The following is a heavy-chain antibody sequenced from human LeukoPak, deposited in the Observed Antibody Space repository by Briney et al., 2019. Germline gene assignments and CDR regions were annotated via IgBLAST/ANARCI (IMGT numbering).Heavy chain of an antibody. CDR2: IYYSGST. V-gene: IGHV4-59*01. CDR3: ARGSGSYGIDYFDY. D-gene: IGHD1-26*01. CDR1: GGSISSYY. J-gene: IGHJ4*02. Sequence: SETLSLTCTVSGGSISSYYWSWIRQPPGKGLEWIGYIYYSGSTNYNPSLKSRVTISVDTSKNQFSLKLSSVTAADTAVYYCARGSGSYGIDYFDYWGQGTLVTVSS.